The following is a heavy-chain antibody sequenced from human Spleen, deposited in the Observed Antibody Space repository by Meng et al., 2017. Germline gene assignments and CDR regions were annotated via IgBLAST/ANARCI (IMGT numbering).Heavy chain of an antibody. CDR3: ARAGGSS. J-gene: IGHJ4*02. D-gene: IGHD6-13*01. CDR1: GGSFSDYY. Sequence: QVQLQQWGAGLFKPSETLSLTCVVSGGSFSDYYWSWIRQPPGKGLEWIGEINHSGSTNYNPSLKSRVTISVDTSKNQFSLKLSSVTAADTAVYYCARAGGSSWGQGTLVTVSS. V-gene: IGHV4-34*01. CDR2: INHSGST.